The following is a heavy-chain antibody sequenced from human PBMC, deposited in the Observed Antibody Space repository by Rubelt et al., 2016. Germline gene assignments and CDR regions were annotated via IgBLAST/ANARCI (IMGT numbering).Heavy chain of an antibody. CDR3: AKGGIASRYFDL. V-gene: IGHV3-48*03. D-gene: IGHD1-1*01. CDR1: GFTFSGYE. J-gene: IGHJ2*01. Sequence: GGSLRLSCAASGFTFSGYEMNWVRQAPGKGLEWVSYISDSGTTIYYADSVKGRFTISRDNAKNSLYLQMNSLRAEDTALYYCAKGGIASRYFDLWGRGTLVTVSS. CDR2: ISDSGTTI.